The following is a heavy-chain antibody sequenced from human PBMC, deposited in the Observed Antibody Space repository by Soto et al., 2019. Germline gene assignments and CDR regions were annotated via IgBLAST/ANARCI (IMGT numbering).Heavy chain of an antibody. CDR1: GFTFSSYI. CDR2: ISSSSSTI. CDR3: ARVGSTRGAFDI. J-gene: IGHJ3*02. D-gene: IGHD2-2*01. V-gene: IGHV3-48*02. Sequence: GFLRLSCAASGFTFSSYIMNWVRQAPGKGLEWVSYISSSSSTIYYADSVKGRFTISRDNAKNSLYLQMNSLRDEDTAVYYCARVGSTRGAFDIWGQGTMVTVSS.